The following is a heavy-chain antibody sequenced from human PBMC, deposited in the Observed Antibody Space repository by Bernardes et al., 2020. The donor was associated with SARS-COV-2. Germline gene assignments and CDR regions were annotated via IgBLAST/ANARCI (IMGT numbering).Heavy chain of an antibody. CDR1: GFDFSTYW. J-gene: IGHJ4*02. CDR2: IKRDGSER. CDR3: ARDRYDSSDS. D-gene: IGHD3-22*01. Sequence: GGSLRLSCAASGFDFSTYWMSWARQAPGKGLEWVANIKRDGSERSYVDSVKGRFTISRDNAKNSLYLEMNSLRAEDTAMYYCARDRYDSSDSWGQGTLVTVSS. V-gene: IGHV3-7*04.